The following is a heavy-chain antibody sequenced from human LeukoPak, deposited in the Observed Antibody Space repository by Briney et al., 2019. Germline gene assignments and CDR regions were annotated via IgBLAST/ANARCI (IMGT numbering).Heavy chain of an antibody. CDR3: ARSPGRAVAGAFDY. CDR1: GFTFSSCG. Sequence: GGSLRLSCAASGFTFSSCGMQWVRQAPGKGLEWVAVIWCGGSNKYYADSVKGRFTISRDTSKNTLYLQMNSLRAEDMCVYYCARSPGRAVAGAFDYWGQRTPVTVSS. CDR2: IWCGGSNK. D-gene: IGHD6-19*01. V-gene: IGHV3-33*01. J-gene: IGHJ4*03.